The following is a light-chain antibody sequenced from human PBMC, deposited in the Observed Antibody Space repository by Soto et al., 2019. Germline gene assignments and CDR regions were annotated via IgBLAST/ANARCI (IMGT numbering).Light chain of an antibody. J-gene: IGKJ1*01. Sequence: EIVMTQSPATLSVSPGERATLSCWASQSVSSNLAWYQQKPGQAPRLLIYGASTRATGIPDRFSGSGSGTEFTLTISSLQSEDFAVYYCQQYNNWPPWTFGQGTKVEIK. CDR3: QQYNNWPPWT. CDR2: GAS. V-gene: IGKV3-15*01. CDR1: QSVSSN.